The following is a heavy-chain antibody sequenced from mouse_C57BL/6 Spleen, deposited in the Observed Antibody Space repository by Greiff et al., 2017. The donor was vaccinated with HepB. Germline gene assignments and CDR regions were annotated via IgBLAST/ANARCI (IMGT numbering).Heavy chain of an antibody. D-gene: IGHD1-1*01. CDR1: GFTFSDYG. Sequence: EAQLVESGGGLVKPGGSLKLSCAASGFTFSDYGMHWVRQAPEKGLEWVAYISSGSSTIYYADTVKGRFTISRDNAKNTLFLQMTSLRSEDTAMYYCARPYYYGSSYHFDYWGQGTTLTVSS. CDR2: ISSGSSTI. J-gene: IGHJ2*01. V-gene: IGHV5-17*01. CDR3: ARPYYYGSSYHFDY.